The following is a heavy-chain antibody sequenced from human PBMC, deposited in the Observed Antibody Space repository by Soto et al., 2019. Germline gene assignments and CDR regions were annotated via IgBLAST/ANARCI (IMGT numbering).Heavy chain of an antibody. CDR1: GFTFSNHA. J-gene: IGHJ4*02. D-gene: IGHD6-13*01. CDR3: AKKSGYPSY. CDR2: ISGSGGST. Sequence: EVQLLESGGGLVQPGGSLRLSCAASGFTFSNHAMSWVRQAPGKGLEWVSAISGSGGSTSYADSVKGQFTISRDNSKSTLYLQLNSLRAEDTAVYYCAKKSGYPSYWGQGTLVTVSS. V-gene: IGHV3-23*01.